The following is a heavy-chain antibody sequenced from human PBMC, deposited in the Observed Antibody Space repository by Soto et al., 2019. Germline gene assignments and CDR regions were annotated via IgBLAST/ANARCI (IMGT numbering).Heavy chain of an antibody. V-gene: IGHV1-3*01. D-gene: IGHD4-17*01. J-gene: IGHJ4*02. Sequence: VRLEQSGAEVKKPGASVRLSCKTSGFTFSEYGLHWVRQAPGQSFEWMGWINAGDGETKYSQVFQGRVTISSDTSTRTIYMDVPNLNLEDTAVYFCARVSNGDLGGYWGQGTLVTVSS. CDR3: ARVSNGDLGGY. CDR2: INAGDGET. CDR1: GFTFSEYG.